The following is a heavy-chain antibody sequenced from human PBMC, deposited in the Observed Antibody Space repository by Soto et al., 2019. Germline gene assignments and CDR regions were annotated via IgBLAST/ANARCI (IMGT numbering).Heavy chain of an antibody. J-gene: IGHJ6*02. CDR3: ARDIAYEYSSKSNYYYYGMDV. V-gene: IGHV4-31*03. Sequence: SETLSLTCTVSGGSISSGGYYWSWIRQHPGKGLEWIGYIYYSGSTYYNPSLKSRVTISVDTSKNQFSLKLSSVTAADTAVYYCARDIAYEYSSKSNYYYYGMDVWGQGNTVT. CDR2: IYYSGST. D-gene: IGHD4-4*01. CDR1: GGSISSGGYY.